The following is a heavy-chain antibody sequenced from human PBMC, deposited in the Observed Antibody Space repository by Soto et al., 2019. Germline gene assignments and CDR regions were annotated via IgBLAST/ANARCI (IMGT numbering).Heavy chain of an antibody. CDR3: ARDRGYCSCGFCACCFDL. V-gene: IGHV3-23*01. D-gene: IGHD2-15*01. J-gene: IGHJ2*01. CDR1: GFNFNNNG. Sequence: GGSLRLSGAASGFNFNNNGMSWVRQATGKGLEWVSTISSDGGAAFYADSVEGRFTISRDNSKNTMYVQMNSLRAGDTAVYYCARDRGYCSCGFCACCFDLWGRGTQFPVSS. CDR2: ISSDGGAA.